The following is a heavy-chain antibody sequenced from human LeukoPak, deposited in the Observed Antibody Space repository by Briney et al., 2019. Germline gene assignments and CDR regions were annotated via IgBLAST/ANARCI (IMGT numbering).Heavy chain of an antibody. D-gene: IGHD1-26*01. Sequence: SGGSLRLSCAASGFTVSSDFVTWVRQAPGKGLEWVSVIYSGGNTYYADSVKGRFTISRDNTKNTLYLQMNSLRADDTAVYYCARDVGFIVGATPGAFDIWGQGTMVTVSS. CDR1: GFTVSSDF. J-gene: IGHJ3*02. V-gene: IGHV3-66*01. CDR3: ARDVGFIVGATPGAFDI. CDR2: IYSGGNT.